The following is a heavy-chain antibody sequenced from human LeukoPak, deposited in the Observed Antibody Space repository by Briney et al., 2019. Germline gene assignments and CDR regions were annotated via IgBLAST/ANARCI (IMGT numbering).Heavy chain of an antibody. J-gene: IGHJ4*02. CDR1: GFTFSGNW. D-gene: IGHD2/OR15-2a*01. V-gene: IGHV3-7*01. CDR3: AKLLGTSTSYDS. CDR2: IKPDGSQK. Sequence: GGSLTLSCEASGFTFSGNWVSWVRQAPGKGLEWVASIKPDGSQKWYVDSVKGRFTISRDNTKSSLYLQMNSLGAEDTAIYYCAKLLGTSTSYDSWGQGTRVTVSS.